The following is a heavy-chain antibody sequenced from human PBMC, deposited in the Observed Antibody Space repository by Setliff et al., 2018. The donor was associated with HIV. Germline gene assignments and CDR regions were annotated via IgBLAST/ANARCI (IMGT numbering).Heavy chain of an antibody. J-gene: IGHJ4*02. CDR2: MNPISDHR. Sequence: ASVKVSCKASRYTFSNYDVNWVRQATGQGLEWMVWMNPISDHRGYAQKFQGRLTMTKDTSTSTVYMELSSLKSDDTAVYYCASGCLIGGSGPCRNFEFWGQGTLVTVSS. V-gene: IGHV1-8*02. D-gene: IGHD3-9*01. CDR1: RYTFSNYD. CDR3: ASGCLIGGSGPCRNFEF.